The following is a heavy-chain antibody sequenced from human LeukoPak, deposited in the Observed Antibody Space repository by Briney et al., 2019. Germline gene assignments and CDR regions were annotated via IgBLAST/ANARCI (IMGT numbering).Heavy chain of an antibody. CDR1: GFTFSSYS. Sequence: GGSLRLSCAASGFTFSSYSMNWVRQAPGKGLEWVSYISSSSSTIYYADSVKGRFTISRDNSKNTLYLQMNSLRAEDTAVYYCAREADYGGNSDWGQGTMVTVSS. CDR3: AREADYGGNSD. J-gene: IGHJ3*01. CDR2: ISSSSSTI. D-gene: IGHD4-23*01. V-gene: IGHV3-48*01.